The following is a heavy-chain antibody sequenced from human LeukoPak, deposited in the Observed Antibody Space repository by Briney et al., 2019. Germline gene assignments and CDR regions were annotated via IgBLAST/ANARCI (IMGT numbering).Heavy chain of an antibody. Sequence: PSETLSLTCTVSNGSISHYYWTWVRQPPGKGLEWIGSIYYSGSTYYNPSLKSRVTISVDTSKSQFSLKLSSVTAADTAVYYCASFADSSGYYYDSYYFDYWGQGTLVTVSS. V-gene: IGHV4-59*12. J-gene: IGHJ4*02. CDR3: ASFADSSGYYYDSYYFDY. D-gene: IGHD3-22*01. CDR1: NGSISHYY. CDR2: IYYSGST.